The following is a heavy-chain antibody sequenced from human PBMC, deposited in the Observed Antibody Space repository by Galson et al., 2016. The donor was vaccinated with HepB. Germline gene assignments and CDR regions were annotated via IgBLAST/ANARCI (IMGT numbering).Heavy chain of an antibody. CDR2: ISETSTYT. V-gene: IGHV3-11*06. Sequence: SLRLSCAASGFTFSDYYMTWIRQAPGKGLEWLAYISETSTYTNYADSVKGRFTISRDNPKNSLYLQLNSLRAEDTALYYCARDRSRLGYYYGMDVWGQGTPVSVSS. D-gene: IGHD3-3*01. CDR1: GFTFSDYY. CDR3: ARDRSRLGYYYGMDV. J-gene: IGHJ6*02.